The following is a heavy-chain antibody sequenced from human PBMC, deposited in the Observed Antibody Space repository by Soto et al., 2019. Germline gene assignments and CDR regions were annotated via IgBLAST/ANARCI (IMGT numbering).Heavy chain of an antibody. CDR3: ARSLLGPMAFDM. CDR2: INHDGSET. Sequence: EVQLVESGGDLVQPGGSLRLSCAASGFIFTNYWMTWVRQAPGKGLEWVANINHDGSETYYLDSVKGRFAISRDNAKNDLFLQMNSLRDEDTAIYYCARSLLGPMAFDMWGHGTLVAVSS. J-gene: IGHJ3*02. D-gene: IGHD7-27*01. CDR1: GFIFTNYW. V-gene: IGHV3-7*03.